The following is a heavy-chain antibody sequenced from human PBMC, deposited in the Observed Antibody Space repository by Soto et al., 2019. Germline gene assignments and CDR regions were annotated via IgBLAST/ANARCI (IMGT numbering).Heavy chain of an antibody. CDR1: GGSFSGYY. J-gene: IGHJ4*02. V-gene: IGHV4-34*01. CDR2: INHSGST. Sequence: SETLSLTCAVYGGSFSGYYWSWIRQPPGKGLEWIGEINHSGSTNYNPSLKSRVTISVDTSKNQFSLKLSSVTAADTAVYYCARGAEQQLVRDFDYWGQGTLVTVSS. D-gene: IGHD6-13*01. CDR3: ARGAEQQLVRDFDY.